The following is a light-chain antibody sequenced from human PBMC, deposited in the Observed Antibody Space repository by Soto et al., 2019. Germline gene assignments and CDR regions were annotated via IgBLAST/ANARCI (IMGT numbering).Light chain of an antibody. J-gene: IGKJ1*01. CDR1: QSVSSSY. CDR2: GAS. V-gene: IGKV3-20*01. Sequence: EIVLTQSPGTLSLSPGERATLSCRASQSVSSSYLAWYQQKPGRAPRLLIDGASSRATGIPDRFSGSGSGTDFTLTISRLEPEDLAMYYCQQYGSLVTFGQGTKVEIK. CDR3: QQYGSLVT.